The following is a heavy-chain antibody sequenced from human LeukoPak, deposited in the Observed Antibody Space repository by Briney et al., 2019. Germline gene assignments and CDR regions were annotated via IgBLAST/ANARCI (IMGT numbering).Heavy chain of an antibody. CDR3: AKDQYKYYYDSSXPDY. CDR1: GFTFSSYG. D-gene: IGHD3-22*01. CDR2: ISYDGSNK. Sequence: GGSLRLSCAASGFTFSSYGMHWVRQAPGKGLEWVAVISYDGSNKYYADSVKGRFTISRDNSKNTLYLQMNSLRAEDTAVYYCAKDQYKYYYDSSXPDYWGXXTLVTVSS. V-gene: IGHV3-30*18. J-gene: IGHJ4*02.